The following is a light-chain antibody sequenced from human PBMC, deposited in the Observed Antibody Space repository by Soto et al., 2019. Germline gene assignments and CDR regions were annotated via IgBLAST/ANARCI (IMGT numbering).Light chain of an antibody. J-gene: IGKJ1*01. V-gene: IGKV3-20*01. CDR2: GAS. CDR1: QSVSRSH. Sequence: EIVLTQSTGTLSVSPGERATLSCRSSQSVSRSHLAWFQQKPGQAPRLLIYGASNRATGIPDRVSGSGSGTDLTITINRLEPEDFEVYYCQQYASSPWTFGQGTKVDIK. CDR3: QQYASSPWT.